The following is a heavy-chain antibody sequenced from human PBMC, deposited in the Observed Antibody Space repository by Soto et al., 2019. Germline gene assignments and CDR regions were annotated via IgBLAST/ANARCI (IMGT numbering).Heavy chain of an antibody. Sequence: QVQLVESGGGVVQPGRSLRLSCATSGFTFSTFSMHWVRQAPGKGLEWVAHISYDGSEKDYADSVKGRFTISRDNSDNTLFLQMNSLTSEDTGVYYCARGPASGDFWGQGTLVTVPS. CDR3: ARGPASGDF. J-gene: IGHJ4*02. CDR1: GFTFSTFS. CDR2: ISYDGSEK. D-gene: IGHD1-26*01. V-gene: IGHV3-30*04.